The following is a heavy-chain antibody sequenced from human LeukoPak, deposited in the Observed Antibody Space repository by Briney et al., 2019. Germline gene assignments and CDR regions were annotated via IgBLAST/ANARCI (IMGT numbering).Heavy chain of an antibody. J-gene: IGHJ4*02. CDR3: STAGIH. V-gene: IGHV3-15*01. CDR2: IRSKSDGGTT. D-gene: IGHD3-10*01. CDR1: GLTFSNAW. Sequence: GESLRLSRAAAGLTFSNAWMSWVRQAPGKWLEWVGRIRSKSDGGTTDYAAPVKGRFTISRDDSKNTPYLQLSSLKTEDTAVYYCSTAGIHWGQGTLVTVSS.